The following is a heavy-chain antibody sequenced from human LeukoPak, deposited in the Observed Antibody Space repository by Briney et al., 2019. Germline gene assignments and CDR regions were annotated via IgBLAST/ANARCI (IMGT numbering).Heavy chain of an antibody. CDR1: GFIFSSYW. V-gene: IGHV3-7*03. J-gene: IGHJ5*02. Sequence: GGSLRLSCAASGFIFSSYWMSWVRQAPGKGLEWVANIKQNGSKEYYVDSVRGRFTISRDDAKNSLYLRMNSLRAEDTAVYYCARIPYSSNWYWFDPWGQGTLVMVST. D-gene: IGHD6-13*01. CDR3: ARIPYSSNWYWFDP. CDR2: IKQNGSKE.